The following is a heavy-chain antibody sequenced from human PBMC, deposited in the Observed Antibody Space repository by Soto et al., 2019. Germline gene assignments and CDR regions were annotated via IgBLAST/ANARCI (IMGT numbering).Heavy chain of an antibody. D-gene: IGHD3-10*01. J-gene: IGHJ6*02. V-gene: IGHV1-46*01. CDR2: INPRGGST. Sequence: QVQLVQSGAEVKKPGASVKVSCNASGYTLSDYLMHWVRQAPGQGLECMGTINPRGGSTRYAENFQGRVTMTSDTSTSTVYMELSSLRSDDTAVFYCARGSGSFVYGMDVWGQGTTVTVSS. CDR3: ARGSGSFVYGMDV. CDR1: GYTLSDYL.